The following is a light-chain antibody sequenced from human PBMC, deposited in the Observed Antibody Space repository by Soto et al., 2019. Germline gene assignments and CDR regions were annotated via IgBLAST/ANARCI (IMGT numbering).Light chain of an antibody. Sequence: QSVLTQSPSASGTPGQRVTISCSGSTSNIGTYAVNWYQQLPGTAPTLLIFRNHQRPSGVPDRFSGSKSGTSASLAISGPQSADEADYYCAAWDDSLRAVVFGGGTKVT. CDR3: AAWDDSLRAVV. V-gene: IGLV1-44*01. CDR1: TSNIGTYA. J-gene: IGLJ2*01. CDR2: RNH.